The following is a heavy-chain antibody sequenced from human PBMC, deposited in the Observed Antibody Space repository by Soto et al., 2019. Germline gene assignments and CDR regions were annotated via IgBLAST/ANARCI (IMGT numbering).Heavy chain of an antibody. Sequence: PGGSLRLSCAASGFTLSSNYMSWVRQAPGKGLEWVSVIYSGDSTYYADSVKGRFTISRDNSKNTLYLQMNSLRAEDTAMYYCVRDHFYGSSDYVVYWGQGTLVTVSS. V-gene: IGHV3-53*01. J-gene: IGHJ4*02. CDR3: VRDHFYGSSDYVVY. CDR1: GFTLSSNY. CDR2: IYSGDST. D-gene: IGHD3-22*01.